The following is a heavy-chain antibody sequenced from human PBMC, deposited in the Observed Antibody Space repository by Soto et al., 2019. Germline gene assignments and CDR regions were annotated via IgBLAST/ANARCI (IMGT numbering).Heavy chain of an antibody. CDR3: ARDSKGCLHLYYYYDGMDV. CDR1: GGSVSSGSYY. Sequence: LSLTCTVSGGSVSSGSYYWSWIRQPPGKGLEWIGYIYYSGSTNYNPSLKSRVTISVDTSKNQFSLKLSSVTAADTAVYYCARDSKGCLHLYYYYDGMDVWGQGTTVTVSS. V-gene: IGHV4-61*01. J-gene: IGHJ6*02. CDR2: IYYSGST.